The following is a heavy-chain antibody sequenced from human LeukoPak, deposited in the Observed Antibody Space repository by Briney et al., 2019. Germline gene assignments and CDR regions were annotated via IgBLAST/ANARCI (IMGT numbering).Heavy chain of an antibody. CDR1: AFTFSDYS. D-gene: IGHD6-6*01. J-gene: IGHJ4*02. Sequence: PGGSLRLSCAASAFTFSDYSMNWVRQAPGKGLEWISYIDTSSSTMYYADSVMGRFTISRDNAKESLYLQMNSLRDEDTAVYYCARGGVAARLSGYWGQGTLITVSS. CDR2: IDTSSSTM. CDR3: ARGGVAARLSGY. V-gene: IGHV3-48*02.